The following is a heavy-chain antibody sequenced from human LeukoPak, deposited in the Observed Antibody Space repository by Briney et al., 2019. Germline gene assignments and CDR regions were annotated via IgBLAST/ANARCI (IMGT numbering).Heavy chain of an antibody. CDR2: ISLDGSNK. CDR3: ARSLDSPGYYSPSDY. CDR1: RFTFSSYA. J-gene: IGHJ4*02. Sequence: GRSLRLSCAASRFTFSSYAMHWVRQAPGKGLEWVALISLDGSNKYYADSVKGRFTISRDNSKNTLYLQMNSLRAEDTAVYYCARSLDSPGYYSPSDYWGQGTPVTVSS. V-gene: IGHV3-30-3*01. D-gene: IGHD3-22*01.